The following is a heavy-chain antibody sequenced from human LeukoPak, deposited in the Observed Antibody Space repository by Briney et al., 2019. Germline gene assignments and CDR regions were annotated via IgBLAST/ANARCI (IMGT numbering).Heavy chain of an antibody. J-gene: IGHJ3*02. CDR2: IYHSGST. V-gene: IGHV4-4*02. D-gene: IGHD3-3*01. CDR3: ARETGTAYYDFWSGWGFDAFDI. CDR1: GGSISSSNW. Sequence: SETLSLTCAVSGGSISSSNWWSWVRQPPGKGLEWIGEIYHSGSTNYNPSLKSRVTISVDTSKNQFSLKLSSVTAADTAVYYCARETGTAYYDFWSGWGFDAFDIWGQGTMVTVSS.